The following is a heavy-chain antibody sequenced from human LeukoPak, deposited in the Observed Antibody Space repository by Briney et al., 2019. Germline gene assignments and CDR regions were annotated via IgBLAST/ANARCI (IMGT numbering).Heavy chain of an antibody. Sequence: GASVTVSCKASGYTFTSYDINWVRQAAGQGLEWLGWMNPNSGNTVYAQKFQGRVTMTRNTSISTAYMELSSLRSEDTAVYYCARVGEYYDILTGYSNWFDPWGQGTLVTVSS. J-gene: IGHJ5*02. V-gene: IGHV1-8*01. CDR3: ARVGEYYDILTGYSNWFDP. D-gene: IGHD3-9*01. CDR1: GYTFTSYD. CDR2: MNPNSGNT.